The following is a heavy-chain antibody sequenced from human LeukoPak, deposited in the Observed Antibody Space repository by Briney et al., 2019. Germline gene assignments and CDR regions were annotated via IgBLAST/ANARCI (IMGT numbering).Heavy chain of an antibody. D-gene: IGHD3-10*01. CDR2: IYYSGST. J-gene: IGHJ4*02. CDR3: ARRKTMVRGVYYFDY. CDR1: GGSISSGDYY. V-gene: IGHV4-30-4*01. Sequence: NPSETLSLTCTVSGGSISSGDYYWSWIRQPPGKGLEWIGYIYYSGSTYYNPSLKSRVTISVDTSKNQFSLKLSSVTAADTAVYYCARRKTMVRGVYYFDYWGQGTLVTVSS.